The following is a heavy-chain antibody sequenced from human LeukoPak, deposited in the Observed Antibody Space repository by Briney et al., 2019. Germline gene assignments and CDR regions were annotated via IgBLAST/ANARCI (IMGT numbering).Heavy chain of an antibody. CDR1: GFTFSSYA. CDR3: ARDRSDAFDI. J-gene: IGHJ3*02. D-gene: IGHD3-16*02. V-gene: IGHV3-30-3*01. Sequence: GRSLRLSCAASGFTFSSYAMHWVRQAPGKGLEWVAVISYDGSNKYYADSVKGRFTISRDNSKNTLYLQMNSLRAEDTAVYHCARDRSDAFDIWGQGTMVTVSS. CDR2: ISYDGSNK.